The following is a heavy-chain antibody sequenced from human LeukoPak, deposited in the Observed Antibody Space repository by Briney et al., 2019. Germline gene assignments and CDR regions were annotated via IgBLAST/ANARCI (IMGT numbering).Heavy chain of an antibody. CDR2: INHSGST. CDR1: GGSISSSSYY. D-gene: IGHD3-22*01. V-gene: IGHV4-39*07. Sequence: SETLSLTCTVSGGSISSSSYYWGWIRQPPGKGLEWIGEINHSGSTNHNPSLKSRVTISVDTSKNQFSLKLSSVTAADTAVYYCARRYAAATRYYYDSRAYWYFDLWGRGTLVTVSS. CDR3: ARRYAAATRYYYDSRAYWYFDL. J-gene: IGHJ2*01.